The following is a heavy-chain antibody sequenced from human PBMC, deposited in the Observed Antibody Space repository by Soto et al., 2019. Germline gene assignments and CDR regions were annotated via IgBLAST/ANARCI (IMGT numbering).Heavy chain of an antibody. CDR1: GFTVSSHW. D-gene: IGHD1-26*01. CDR2: VSSDGNSI. V-gene: IGHV3-74*01. J-gene: IGHJ4*02. CDR3: ARVGGGGSGSHFDS. Sequence: PGGSLRLSCAASGFTVSSHWIHWVRQAPGKGLVWVARVSSDGNSIVYADSVKGRFTLSRDNAENTLFLQMNSLRAEDTAVYYCARVGGGGSGSHFDSWGRGTLVTVSS.